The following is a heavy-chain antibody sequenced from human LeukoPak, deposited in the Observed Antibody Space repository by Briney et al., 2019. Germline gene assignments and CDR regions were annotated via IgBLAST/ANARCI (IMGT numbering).Heavy chain of an antibody. CDR1: GGSISSSNW. J-gene: IGHJ4*02. CDR2: IFHSGIT. CDR3: ARWGGGWYPNEHTYFPDY. D-gene: IGHD6-19*01. Sequence: SETLSLTCAVSGGSISSSNWWSWVRQPPGKGLEWIGEIFHSGITNYNPSLKSRVTISLDKSKNQFSLKLSSVTAADTAVYYCARWGGGWYPNEHTYFPDYWGQGTLVTVSS. V-gene: IGHV4-4*02.